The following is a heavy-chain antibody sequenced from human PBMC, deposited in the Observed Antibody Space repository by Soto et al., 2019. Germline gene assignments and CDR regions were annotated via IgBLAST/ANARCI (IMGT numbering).Heavy chain of an antibody. J-gene: IGHJ6*03. Sequence: ASVKVSCKASGVSFISYIFTWVRQAPGQGLEWMGRSIPIQGRADYALKFQDRVAITADRSTQTVYMELRSLRPEDTALYYCAKSLVFVDHAYMDVWGKGTTVTVSS. D-gene: IGHD2-21*01. CDR2: SIPIQGRA. CDR3: AKSLVFVDHAYMDV. V-gene: IGHV1-69*02. CDR1: GVSFISYI.